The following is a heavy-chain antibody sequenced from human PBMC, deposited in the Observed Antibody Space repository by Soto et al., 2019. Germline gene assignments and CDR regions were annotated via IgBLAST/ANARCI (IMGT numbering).Heavy chain of an antibody. Sequence: PSETLSLTCTVSGGSISSGGYYWSWIRQHPGKGLEWIGYIYYSGSTYYNPSLKSRVTISVDTSKNQFSLKLSSVTAADTAVYYCARAIRDGYNFFWFDPWGQGTLVTVSS. V-gene: IGHV4-31*03. D-gene: IGHD5-12*01. CDR3: ARAIRDGYNFFWFDP. CDR1: GGSISSGGYY. CDR2: IYYSGST. J-gene: IGHJ5*02.